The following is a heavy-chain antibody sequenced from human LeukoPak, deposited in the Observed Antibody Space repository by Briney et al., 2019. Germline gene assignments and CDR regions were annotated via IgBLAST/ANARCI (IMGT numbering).Heavy chain of an antibody. J-gene: IGHJ5*02. CDR3: ARDRSRGENWFDP. CDR1: GFTFSSYE. CDR2: ISSSSGYM. V-gene: IGHV3-21*01. Sequence: PGGSLRLSCAASGFTFSSYEMNWVRQAPGKGLEWVSSISSSSGYMYYADSVKGRFTISRDNAKNSVYLEMNRLRVEDTAVYYCARDRSRGENWFDPWGQGTLVTVSS. D-gene: IGHD3-10*01.